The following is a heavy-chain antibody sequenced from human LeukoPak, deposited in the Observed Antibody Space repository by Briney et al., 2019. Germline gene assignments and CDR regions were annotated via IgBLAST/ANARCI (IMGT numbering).Heavy chain of an antibody. V-gene: IGHV3-30*18. CDR1: GFTFSRYT. CDR2: ISYDGSNK. Sequence: PGGSLRLSCAASGFTFSRYTMHWVRQAPGKGLEWMAVISYDGSNKYYADSVKGRFTISRDNSKNTLYLQMNSLRAEDTAVYYCAKVYGSGSYYNRWYYYGMDVWGQGTTVTVSS. J-gene: IGHJ6*02. D-gene: IGHD3-10*01. CDR3: AKVYGSGSYYNRWYYYGMDV.